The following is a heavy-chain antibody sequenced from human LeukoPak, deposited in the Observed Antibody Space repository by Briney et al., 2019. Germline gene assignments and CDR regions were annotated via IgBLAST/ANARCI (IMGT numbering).Heavy chain of an antibody. D-gene: IGHD6-13*01. Sequence: GSSVKVSWKASGGTFSNYAINWVRQAPGHGLEWMGGIIPIFGTANYAQKFQGRVTITADESTSTAYMELRSLKSEDTAVYYCARDWGMGPSSSWAWGQGTLVTVSS. CDR2: IIPIFGTA. CDR1: GGTFSNYA. V-gene: IGHV1-69*01. CDR3: ARDWGMGPSSSWA. J-gene: IGHJ5*02.